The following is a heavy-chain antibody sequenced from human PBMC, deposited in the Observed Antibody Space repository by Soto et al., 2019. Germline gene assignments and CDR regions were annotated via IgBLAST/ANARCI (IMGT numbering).Heavy chain of an antibody. Sequence: SVKVSFKASGGTVSSYACSWARQATGQGLERMGSIIPIFGTANYAQKFQGRVTITADECTSTAYMELSSLRSEDTAVYYCARDGLELREGGNWFDPWGQGTLVTVSS. CDR1: GGTVSSYA. CDR2: IIPIFGTA. D-gene: IGHD1-7*01. J-gene: IGHJ5*02. V-gene: IGHV1-69*13. CDR3: ARDGLELREGGNWFDP.